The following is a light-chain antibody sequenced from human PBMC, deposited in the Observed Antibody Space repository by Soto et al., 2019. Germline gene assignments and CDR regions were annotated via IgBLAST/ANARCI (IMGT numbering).Light chain of an antibody. CDR1: QSVSSSY. CDR3: QQYNRWPAIT. J-gene: IGKJ5*01. Sequence: EIVLTQSPGTLSLSPGEGATLSCRASQSVSSSYLAWYQQKPGQSPRLLIYAASTRAAGIPARFSGSGSGTDFTLTISSLQSEDFAVYYCQQYNRWPAITFGQGTRLEIK. CDR2: AAS. V-gene: IGKV3D-7*01.